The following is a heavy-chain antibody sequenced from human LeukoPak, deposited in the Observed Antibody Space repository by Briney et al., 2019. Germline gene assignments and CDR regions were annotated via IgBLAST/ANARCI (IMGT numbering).Heavy chain of an antibody. Sequence: ASVKVSCRASGYTFTSYGISWVRQAPGQGLEWMGWISAYNGNTNYAQKLQGRVTMTTDTSTSTAYMELRSLRSDDTAVYYCARGIEGHYPIRYQEGTANWFDPWGQGTLVTVSS. J-gene: IGHJ5*02. D-gene: IGHD3-9*01. CDR3: ARGIEGHYPIRYQEGTANWFDP. CDR1: GYTFTSYG. V-gene: IGHV1-18*01. CDR2: ISAYNGNT.